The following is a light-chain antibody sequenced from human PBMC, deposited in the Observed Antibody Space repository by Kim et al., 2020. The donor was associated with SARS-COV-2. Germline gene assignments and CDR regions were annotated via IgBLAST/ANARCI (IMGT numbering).Light chain of an antibody. V-gene: IGLV3-1*01. CDR1: KLVDKY. J-gene: IGLJ2*01. Sequence: SYELTQPPSVSVSPGQTASITCSGDKLVDKYVCWYHQKPGQSPVLVIYQDKKRPSGIPERFSGSNSGNTATLTISGTQAMDEADYYCQAWDSSTANVVFGGGTQLTVL. CDR3: QAWDSSTANVV. CDR2: QDK.